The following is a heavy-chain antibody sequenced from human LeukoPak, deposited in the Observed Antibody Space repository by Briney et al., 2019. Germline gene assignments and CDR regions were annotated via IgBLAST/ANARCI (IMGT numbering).Heavy chain of an antibody. CDR3: ARKGVVALNWFDP. D-gene: IGHD2-15*01. CDR2: ISSSGSTI. Sequence: PGGSLRLSCAASGFTFSDYYMSWIRQAPGKGLEWVSYISSSGSTIYYADSVKGRFTISRDNAKNSLYLQTNSLRAEDTAVYYCARKGVVALNWFDPWGQGTLVTVSS. V-gene: IGHV3-11*01. J-gene: IGHJ5*02. CDR1: GFTFSDYY.